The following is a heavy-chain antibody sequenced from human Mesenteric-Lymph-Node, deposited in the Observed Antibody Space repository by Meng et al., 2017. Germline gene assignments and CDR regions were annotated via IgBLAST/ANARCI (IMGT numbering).Heavy chain of an antibody. CDR2: ISTSGADT. Sequence: GESLKISCAASGFTFSSYAMGWVRQAPGKGLEWVSIISTSGADTFYADSVKGRFTISRDNSKNTQYLQMDSLRAEDTAVYYCAKGITLVRGVTYYFDYWGQGTLVTVSS. CDR3: AKGITLVRGVTYYFDY. J-gene: IGHJ4*02. CDR1: GFTFSSYA. V-gene: IGHV3-23*01. D-gene: IGHD3-10*01.